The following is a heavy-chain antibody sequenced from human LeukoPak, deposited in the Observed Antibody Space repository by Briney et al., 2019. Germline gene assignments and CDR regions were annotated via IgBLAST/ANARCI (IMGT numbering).Heavy chain of an antibody. V-gene: IGHV3-7*01. J-gene: IGHJ6*03. CDR1: GFTFSSYW. CDR2: IKQDGSEK. Sequence: PGGSLRLSCAASGFTFSSYWMSWVRQAPGKGLEWVANIKQDGSEKYYVDSVKGRFTVSRDSVKNSLYLHMNSLRTEDTAAYFCARDPRGYCTSSKCYYFSYMDVWGKGTTVTVSS. D-gene: IGHD2/OR15-2a*01. CDR3: ARDPRGYCTSSKCYYFSYMDV.